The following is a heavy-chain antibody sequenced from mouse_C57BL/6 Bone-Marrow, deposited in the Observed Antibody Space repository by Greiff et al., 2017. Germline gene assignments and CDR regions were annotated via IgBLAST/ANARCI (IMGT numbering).Heavy chain of an antibody. CDR3: ARRRAGGRER. Sequence: QVQLKESGPELVKPGASVKISCKASGYSFTSYYIHWVKQRPGQGLEWIGWIYPGSGNTKYNEKFKGKATLTADTSSSTAYMQLSSLTSEDSAVYYCARRRAGGRERWGQGTTLTVSS. J-gene: IGHJ2*01. CDR2: IYPGSGNT. D-gene: IGHD3-3*01. CDR1: GYSFTSYY. V-gene: IGHV1-66*01.